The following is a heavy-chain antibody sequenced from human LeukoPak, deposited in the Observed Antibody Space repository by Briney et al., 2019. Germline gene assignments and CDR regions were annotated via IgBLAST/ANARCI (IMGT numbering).Heavy chain of an antibody. CDR3: ARDPDDGSGYPHPYFDY. CDR2: ISSDSRMV. Sequence: GGSLRLPCAASGFTFSSYSLNWVRQTPGKGLEWVSYISSDSRMVNYADSVKGRFAIYRDNAKNSLYLQMNSLRAEDTAVYYCARDPDDGSGYPHPYFDYWGQGTLVTVSS. CDR1: GFTFSSYS. J-gene: IGHJ4*02. D-gene: IGHD3-22*01. V-gene: IGHV3-48*04.